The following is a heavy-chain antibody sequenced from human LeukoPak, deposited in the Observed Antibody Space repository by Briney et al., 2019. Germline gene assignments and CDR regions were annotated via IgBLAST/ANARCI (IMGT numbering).Heavy chain of an antibody. J-gene: IGHJ4*02. CDR3: ARDLGQLVPTWIFDY. CDR1: GDSVSSNGAP. Sequence: HTLSLPCGISGDSVSSNGAPCTWIRQSPSRGLEWLGRTYYRYKRYNHYAVSVKSRITINPDTSKNQFSLQLNSVTPEDTAVYYCARDLGQLVPTWIFDYWGQGTLVTVSS. D-gene: IGHD6-13*01. V-gene: IGHV6-1*01. CDR2: TYYRYKRYN.